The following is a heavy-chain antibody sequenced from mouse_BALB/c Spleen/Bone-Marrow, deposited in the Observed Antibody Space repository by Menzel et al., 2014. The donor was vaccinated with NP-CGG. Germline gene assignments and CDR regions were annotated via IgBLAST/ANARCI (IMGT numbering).Heavy chain of an antibody. CDR1: GDSITSGY. J-gene: IGHJ4*01. Sequence: EVQRVEPGPSLVKPSQTLSLTCSVTGDSITSGYWNWIRKFPGNKLEYMGYISYSGSTYYNPSLKSRISITRDTSKNQYYLQLNSVTTEDTATYYCARGGGSSYNYAMDYWGQGTSVTVSS. CDR2: ISYSGST. V-gene: IGHV3-8*02. CDR3: ARGGGSSYNYAMDY. D-gene: IGHD1-1*01.